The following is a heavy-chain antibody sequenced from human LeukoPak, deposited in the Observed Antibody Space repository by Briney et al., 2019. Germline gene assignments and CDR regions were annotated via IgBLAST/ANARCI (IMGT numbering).Heavy chain of an antibody. CDR2: IYYSGST. V-gene: IGHV4-30-4*07. D-gene: IGHD3-16*01. CDR3: ARDSGLWGRYYYMDV. CDR1: GGSISSGGYS. J-gene: IGHJ6*03. Sequence: PSETLSLTCAVSGGSISSGGYSWNWIRQPPVEGLEWIGYIYYSGSTYYNPSLKCRVTISVDTSKNQFSLKLSSVTAADTAVYYRARDSGLWGRYYYMDVWGKGTTVTVSS.